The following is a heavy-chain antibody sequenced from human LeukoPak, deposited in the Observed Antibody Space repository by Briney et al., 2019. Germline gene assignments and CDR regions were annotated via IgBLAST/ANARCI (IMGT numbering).Heavy chain of an antibody. V-gene: IGHV3-30*18. CDR1: GFTLTSYG. D-gene: IGHD6-13*01. J-gene: IGHJ4*02. CDR3: AKDHIAAAGTGY. CDR2: ISDDGSNK. Sequence: PGGSLRLSCVVSGFTLTSYGMHWVRQAPGKGPEWVALISDDGSNKQYVDSVKGRFTISRDNSKNTLYLQMNSLRAEDTAVYYCAKDHIAAAGTGYWGQGTLVTVSS.